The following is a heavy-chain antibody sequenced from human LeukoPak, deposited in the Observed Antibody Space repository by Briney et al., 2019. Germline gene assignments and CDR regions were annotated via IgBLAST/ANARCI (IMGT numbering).Heavy chain of an antibody. CDR2: IIPILGIA. CDR3: ARGALSGYYIRSNAFDI. D-gene: IGHD5-12*01. Sequence: SVKVSCKASGGTFSSYTISWVRQAPGQGLEWMGRIIPILGIANYAQKFQGRVTITADKPTSTAYMELRSLRSDDTAVYYCARGALSGYYIRSNAFDIWGQGTMVTVSS. J-gene: IGHJ3*02. CDR1: GGTFSSYT. V-gene: IGHV1-69*02.